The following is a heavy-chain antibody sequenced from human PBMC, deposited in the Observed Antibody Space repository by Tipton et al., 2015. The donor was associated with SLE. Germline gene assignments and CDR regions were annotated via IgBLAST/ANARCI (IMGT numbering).Heavy chain of an antibody. V-gene: IGHV4-61*02. CDR3: ARLGNV. J-gene: IGHJ6*03. CDR1: GDSISSGSYY. CDR2: VYTTGHT. D-gene: IGHD6-13*01. Sequence: TLSLTCTVSGDSISSGSYYWSWIRQPAGKGLEWIGRVYTTGHTNYNPSLKSRITILVDTSKNQFSLEVRSVTAADTAVYYCARLGNVWGKGTTVTVSS.